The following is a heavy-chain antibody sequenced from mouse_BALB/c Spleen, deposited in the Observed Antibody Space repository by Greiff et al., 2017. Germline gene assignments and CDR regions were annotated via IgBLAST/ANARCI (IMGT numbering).Heavy chain of an antibody. CDR1: GFAFSSYD. Sequence: DVQLVESGGGLVKPGGSLKLSCAASGFAFSSYDMSWVRQTPEKRLEWVAYISSGGGSTYYPDTVKGRFTISRDNAKNTLYLQMSSLKSEDTAMYYCARQGYGYFDYWGQGTTLTVSS. D-gene: IGHD2-14*01. J-gene: IGHJ2*01. CDR2: ISSGGGST. CDR3: ARQGYGYFDY. V-gene: IGHV5-12-1*01.